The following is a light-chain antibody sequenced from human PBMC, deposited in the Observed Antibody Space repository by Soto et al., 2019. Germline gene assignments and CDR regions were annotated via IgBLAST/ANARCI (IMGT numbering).Light chain of an antibody. Sequence: DIQMTQSPSALSASIGDRVTITCRASQSISIWLAWYQQKPGKAPKLLIYAASSLESGVPSRFSGSGSGTEFTLTISSLQPDDFATYYCHHYNTYSAFGQGTRVDVK. CDR2: AAS. V-gene: IGKV1-5*03. CDR3: HHYNTYSA. CDR1: QSISIW. J-gene: IGKJ1*01.